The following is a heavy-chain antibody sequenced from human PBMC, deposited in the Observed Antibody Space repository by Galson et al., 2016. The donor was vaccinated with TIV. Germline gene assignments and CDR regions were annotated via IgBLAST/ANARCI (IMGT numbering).Heavy chain of an antibody. V-gene: IGHV3-30*02. CDR3: AKDGDANSFVHVFNYFLDV. J-gene: IGHJ6*04. CDR2: IRYDGSEK. Sequence: SLRLSCAASGFTFRNFAMHWVRQAPGKGLEWVAFIRYDGSEKYFADSVKGRFTISRDNSKNTLYLQMNNVRAADTAVYYCAKDGDANSFVHVFNYFLDVWGKGTPVTVSA. D-gene: IGHD5-24*01. CDR1: GFTFRNFA.